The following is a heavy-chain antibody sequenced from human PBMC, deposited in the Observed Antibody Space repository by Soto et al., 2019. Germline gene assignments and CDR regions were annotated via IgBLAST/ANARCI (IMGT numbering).Heavy chain of an antibody. CDR3: AGDAGSFDY. V-gene: IGHV1-3*01. Sequence: QVQLVQSGAEVKKPGASVKVSCKASGYTFSNFAMHWVRQAPGQRLEWMGWINAGNCNTKYSQKFQGRVTITRDTSASTDYMELSSLRSVDTAVYYCAGDAGSFDYWGQGTLVTVSS. J-gene: IGHJ4*02. CDR2: INAGNCNT. CDR1: GYTFSNFA. D-gene: IGHD3-10*01.